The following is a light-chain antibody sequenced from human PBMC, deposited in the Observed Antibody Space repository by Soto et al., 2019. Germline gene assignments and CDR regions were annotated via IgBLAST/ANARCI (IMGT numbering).Light chain of an antibody. J-gene: IGLJ2*01. CDR2: EVS. CDR3: SSYTSSSTYVV. Sequence: QSVLTQPASVSGSPGQSITISCTGTSSDVGNYNYVSWYQQHPGKAPKLMIYEVSNRPSGVSNRFSGSKSGNTASLTISGLRAEDEADYYCSSYTSSSTYVVFGGGTQLTVL. CDR1: SSDVGNYNY. V-gene: IGLV2-14*01.